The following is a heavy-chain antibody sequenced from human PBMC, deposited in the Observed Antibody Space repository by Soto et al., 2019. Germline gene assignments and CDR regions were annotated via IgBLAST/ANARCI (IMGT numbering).Heavy chain of an antibody. CDR1: GYTFTGYY. CDR3: ARVNTIFGVVIPYYYGMNV. D-gene: IGHD3-3*01. V-gene: IGHV1-2*02. J-gene: IGHJ6*02. CDR2: INPDSGGT. Sequence: ASVKVSCKASGYTFTGYYMHWVRQAPGQGLEWMGWINPDSGGTNYAQKFQGRVTMTRDTSISTAYMELSRLRSDDTAVYYCARVNTIFGVVIPYYYGMNVWGQGTTVTVSS.